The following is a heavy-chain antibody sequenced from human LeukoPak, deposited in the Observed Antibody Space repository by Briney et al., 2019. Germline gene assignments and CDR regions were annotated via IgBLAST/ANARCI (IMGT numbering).Heavy chain of an antibody. V-gene: IGHV1-18*01. J-gene: IGHJ4*02. D-gene: IGHD2-2*01. Sequence: ASVKVSCKXSGYTFTSYGISWVRQAPGQGLEWMGWISAYNGNTNYAQKLQGRVTMTTDTSTSTAYMELRSLRSDDTAVYYCARDSIVVVPAASPYYFDYWGQGTLVTVSS. CDR1: GYTFTSYG. CDR2: ISAYNGNT. CDR3: ARDSIVVVPAASPYYFDY.